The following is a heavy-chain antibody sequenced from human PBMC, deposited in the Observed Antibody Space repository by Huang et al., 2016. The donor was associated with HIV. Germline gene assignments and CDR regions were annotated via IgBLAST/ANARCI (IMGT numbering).Heavy chain of an antibody. J-gene: IGHJ4*02. D-gene: IGHD4-17*01. Sequence: QVHLVQSGAEVKKPGASVKVSCKASGYTFTNYDSNWVRQAPGRGIVWVGWMNPNPGNTGFAQRFQGKVTMTRKTSITTAYMELTSLTSEDTAVYYCARSAYGDLDYWGLGTLVIVSS. V-gene: IGHV1-8*02. CDR3: ARSAYGDLDY. CDR2: MNPNPGNT. CDR1: GYTFTNYD.